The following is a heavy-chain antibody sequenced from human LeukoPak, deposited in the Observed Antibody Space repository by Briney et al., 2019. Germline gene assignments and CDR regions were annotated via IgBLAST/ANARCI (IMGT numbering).Heavy chain of an antibody. CDR3: ANNNMVRGTQH. D-gene: IGHD3-10*01. Sequence: GGSLRLSCAASGFPFSSYAMTWVRQAPGKGLEWVSSISGSGADTYYADSVRGRFTISRDNSKNTLYLQMNSLRAEDTAVYYCANNNMVRGTQHWGQGTLVTVSS. CDR2: ISGSGADT. CDR1: GFPFSSYA. V-gene: IGHV3-23*01. J-gene: IGHJ1*01.